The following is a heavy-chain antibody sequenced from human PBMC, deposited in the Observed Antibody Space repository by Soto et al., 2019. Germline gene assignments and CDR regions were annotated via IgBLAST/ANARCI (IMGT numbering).Heavy chain of an antibody. CDR3: ARGTSTGWYYFDY. CDR2: ISYDGSNK. Sequence: QVQLVESGGGVVQPGRSLRLSCAASGFTFSNYAIHWVRQAPGKGLEWVAAISYDGSNKYYADSVKGRFTISRDNSKSTLYLQVNSMRADDTAVYYCARGTSTGWYYFDYWSQGTLVTVSS. CDR1: GFTFSNYA. D-gene: IGHD6-19*01. V-gene: IGHV3-30-3*01. J-gene: IGHJ4*02.